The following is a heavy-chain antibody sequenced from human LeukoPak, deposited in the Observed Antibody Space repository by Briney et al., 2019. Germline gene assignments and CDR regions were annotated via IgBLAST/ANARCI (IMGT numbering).Heavy chain of an antibody. D-gene: IGHD1-26*01. Sequence: GGSLRLSCAASGFTFTSYWMNWVRQAPGKGLEWVANIKQDGSEKYYVDSVKGRFTISRDNAKNSLYLQMNSLRAEDTAVYYCAKDGSGSYYEFDYWGQGTLVTVSS. CDR1: GFTFTSYW. V-gene: IGHV3-7*01. J-gene: IGHJ4*02. CDR3: AKDGSGSYYEFDY. CDR2: IKQDGSEK.